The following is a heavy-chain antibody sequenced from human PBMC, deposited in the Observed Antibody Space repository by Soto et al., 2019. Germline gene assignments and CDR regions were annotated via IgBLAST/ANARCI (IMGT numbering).Heavy chain of an antibody. CDR1: GFTFSSYG. CDR3: AKDYFRYQLPPYNWFDP. J-gene: IGHJ5*02. D-gene: IGHD2-2*01. CDR2: ISYDGSNK. Sequence: QVQLVESGGGVVQPGRSLRLSCAASGFTFSSYGMHWVRQAPGKGLEWVAVISYDGSNKYYADSVKGRFTISRDNSKNTLYLQRNSLRAEDTAVYYCAKDYFRYQLPPYNWFDPWGQGTLVTVSS. V-gene: IGHV3-30*18.